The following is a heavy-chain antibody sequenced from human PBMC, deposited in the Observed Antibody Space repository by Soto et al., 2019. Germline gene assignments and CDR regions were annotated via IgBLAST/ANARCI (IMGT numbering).Heavy chain of an antibody. Sequence: SETLSLTCTVSGGSVSSNSYYWSWIRQPPGKGLEWIGYIYHSGGTNYNPSLKSRVTISVDTSKNQFSLKLNSVTAADTAVYYCARVHSDFDYWGQGTLVTVSS. D-gene: IGHD6-13*01. CDR3: ARVHSDFDY. CDR2: IYHSGGT. J-gene: IGHJ4*02. CDR1: GGSVSSNSYY. V-gene: IGHV4-61*01.